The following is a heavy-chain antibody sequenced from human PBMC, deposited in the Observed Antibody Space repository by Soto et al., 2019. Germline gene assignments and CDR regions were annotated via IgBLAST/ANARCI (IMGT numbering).Heavy chain of an antibody. CDR2: ISWNSGKI. CDR1: GFTFDDYA. J-gene: IGHJ4*02. D-gene: IGHD2-2*01. V-gene: IGHV3-9*01. CDR3: ARDMVVPAATFDY. Sequence: GGSLRLSCAASGFTFDDYAMHWVRQTPGKGLEWVSSISWNSGKIGYADSVKGRFTSSRDNAKNSLYLQMNSLRAEDTALYYCARDMVVPAATFDYWGQGTLVTVSS.